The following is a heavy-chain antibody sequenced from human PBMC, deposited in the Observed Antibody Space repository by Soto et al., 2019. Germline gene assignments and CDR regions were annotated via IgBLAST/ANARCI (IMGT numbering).Heavy chain of an antibody. Sequence: EVQLVESGGGLVQPGGSLRLSCAASGFTFSTYSMNWVRQAPGKGLEWVSYISGGSSTIFYTDSVKGRFTISRDNAKNSLYLQMNRLRAEDTAVYYCARDRGSGSYSRAFDYWGQGTLVTASS. J-gene: IGHJ4*02. CDR2: ISGGSSTI. CDR3: ARDRGSGSYSRAFDY. D-gene: IGHD3-10*01. CDR1: GFTFSTYS. V-gene: IGHV3-48*01.